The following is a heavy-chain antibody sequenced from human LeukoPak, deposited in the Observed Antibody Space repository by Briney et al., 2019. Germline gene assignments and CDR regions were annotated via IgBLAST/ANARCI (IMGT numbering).Heavy chain of an antibody. CDR3: AREGELDTAMVTYPRSYYYYMDV. Sequence: ASVKVSCKASGGTFSSYAISWVRQAPGQGLEWMGGIIPIFGTANYAQKFQGRVTITADKSTSTAYMELSSLRSDDTAVYYCAREGELDTAMVTYPRSYYYYMDVWGKGTTVTVSS. D-gene: IGHD5-18*01. J-gene: IGHJ6*03. CDR2: IIPIFGTA. V-gene: IGHV1-69*06. CDR1: GGTFSSYA.